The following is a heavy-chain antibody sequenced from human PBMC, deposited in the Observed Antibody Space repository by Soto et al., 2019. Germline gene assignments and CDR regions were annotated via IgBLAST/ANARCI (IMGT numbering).Heavy chain of an antibody. CDR2: IYYSGST. Sequence: SETLSLTCPFSGGSISSGGYCWSWIRQHPGKGLEWIGYIYYSGSTNYNPSLKSRVTISVDTSKNQFSLKLSSVTAADTAVYYCARDIAPGRGDYYYYYGMDVWGQGTTVTVSS. CDR1: GGSISSGGYC. CDR3: ARDIAPGRGDYYYYYGMDV. D-gene: IGHD2-15*01. J-gene: IGHJ6*02. V-gene: IGHV4-61*08.